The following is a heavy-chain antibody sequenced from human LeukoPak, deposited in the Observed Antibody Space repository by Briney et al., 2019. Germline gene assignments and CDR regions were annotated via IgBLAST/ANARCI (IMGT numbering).Heavy chain of an antibody. D-gene: IGHD1-26*01. Sequence: ASVKVSCKASGYTFTSYDINWVRQATGQGLEWMGWMNPNSGNTGYAQKFQGRVTMTRHTSISTAYMELSSLRSEDTAVYYCARGHLGEDYFDYWGQGTLVTVSS. CDR2: MNPNSGNT. J-gene: IGHJ4*02. CDR3: ARGHLGEDYFDY. CDR1: GYTFTSYD. V-gene: IGHV1-8*01.